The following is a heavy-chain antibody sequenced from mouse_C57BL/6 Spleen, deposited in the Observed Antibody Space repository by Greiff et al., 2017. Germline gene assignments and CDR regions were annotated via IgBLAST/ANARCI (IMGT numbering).Heavy chain of an antibody. CDR1: GYSFTGYY. CDR2: INPSTGGT. V-gene: IGHV1-42*01. J-gene: IGHJ2*02. Sequence: VHLQQSGPELVKPGASVKISCKASGYSFTGYYMNWVKQSPEKSLEWIGEINPSTGGTTYNQKFKAKATLTVDKSSSTAYMQLTSLTSEASAVYYCARGGGFDYWGQGTSLTVSS. CDR3: ARGGGFDY.